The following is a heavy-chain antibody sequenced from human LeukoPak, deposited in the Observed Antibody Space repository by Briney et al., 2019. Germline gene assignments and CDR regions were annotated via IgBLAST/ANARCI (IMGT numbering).Heavy chain of an antibody. V-gene: IGHV4-4*07. CDR2: IYTSESP. D-gene: IGHD4-23*01. J-gene: IGHJ4*02. CDR1: GGSITSYY. CDR3: ARVQWELGFDY. Sequence: SETLSLTCTVSGGSITSYYWSWIRQPAGKGLEWIGRIYTSESPTYNPSLKSRVTVSLDPSRNQLSLKLTSVTAADTAMYYCARVQWELGFDYWGQGTLVTVSS.